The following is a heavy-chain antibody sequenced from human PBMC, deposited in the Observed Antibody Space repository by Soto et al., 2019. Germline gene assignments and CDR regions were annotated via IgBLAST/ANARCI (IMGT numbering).Heavy chain of an antibody. Sequence: GGSQRVSCAAAGFTFSNAWMSWVRQAPGKGLEWVGRIKSKTDGGTTDYAAPVKGRFTISRDDSKNTLYLQMNSLKTEDTAVYYCTTPNGGGYSGYDGFDYWGQGTLVTVSS. J-gene: IGHJ4*02. V-gene: IGHV3-15*01. CDR1: GFTFSNAW. D-gene: IGHD5-12*01. CDR2: IKSKTDGGTT. CDR3: TTPNGGGYSGYDGFDY.